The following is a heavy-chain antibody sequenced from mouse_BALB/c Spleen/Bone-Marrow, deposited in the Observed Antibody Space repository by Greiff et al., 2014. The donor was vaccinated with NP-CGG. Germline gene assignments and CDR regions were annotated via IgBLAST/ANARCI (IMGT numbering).Heavy chain of an antibody. Sequence: EVQVVESGGDLVKPGGSLKLSCAASGFTFSSYGMSWGRQTPDKRLEWVATISSGGSNTYYPDSVKGRFTISRDNAKNTLYLQMSSLKSEDTAIYYCARHQRYYAMDYWGQGASVTVSS. J-gene: IGHJ4*01. V-gene: IGHV5-6*01. CDR1: GFTFSSYG. CDR2: ISSGGSNT. CDR3: ARHQRYYAMDY.